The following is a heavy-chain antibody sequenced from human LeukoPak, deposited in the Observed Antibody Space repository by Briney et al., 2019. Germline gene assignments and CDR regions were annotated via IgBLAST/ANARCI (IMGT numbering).Heavy chain of an antibody. CDR3: AKDLIIYSSSRRAFDY. CDR1: GFTFSSYA. D-gene: IGHD6-13*01. CDR2: ISGSGGST. J-gene: IGHJ4*02. Sequence: GGSLRLSCAASGFTFSSYAMSWVRQAPGKGLEWVSAISGSGGSTYYADSVKGRFTISRDNSKNTLYLQMNSLRAEDTAVYYCAKDLIIYSSSRRAFDYWGQGTLVTASS. V-gene: IGHV3-23*01.